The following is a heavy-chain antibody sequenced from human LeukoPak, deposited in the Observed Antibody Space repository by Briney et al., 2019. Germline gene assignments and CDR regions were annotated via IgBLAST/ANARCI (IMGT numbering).Heavy chain of an antibody. J-gene: IGHJ4*02. Sequence: GGSLRLSCAASGFTFSSYSMNWVRQAPGKGLEWLSFISSSRRTIYYTDSVKGRLTISRDNAKNSLYLQMNDLRAEDTAVYYCARDVGVHGDYAILGGWGQGTLVTVSS. CDR3: ARDVGVHGDYAILGG. CDR1: GFTFSSYS. V-gene: IGHV3-48*01. CDR2: ISSSRRTI. D-gene: IGHD4-17*01.